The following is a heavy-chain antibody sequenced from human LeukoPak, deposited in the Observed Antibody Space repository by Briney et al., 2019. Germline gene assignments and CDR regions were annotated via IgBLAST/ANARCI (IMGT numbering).Heavy chain of an antibody. Sequence: GGSLRLSCAASGFTFSSYGMHWVRQAPGKGLEWVAVISYDGSNKYYADSVKGRFTISRDNSKNTLYLQMNSLRAEDTAVYYCAKGEGLTAAAGTPLAFLDYWGQGTLVTVSS. D-gene: IGHD6-13*01. CDR1: GFTFSSYG. V-gene: IGHV3-30*18. J-gene: IGHJ4*02. CDR3: AKGEGLTAAAGTPLAFLDY. CDR2: ISYDGSNK.